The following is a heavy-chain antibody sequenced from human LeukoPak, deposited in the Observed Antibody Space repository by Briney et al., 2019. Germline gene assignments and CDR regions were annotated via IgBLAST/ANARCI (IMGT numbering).Heavy chain of an antibody. J-gene: IGHJ6*02. CDR3: ARRVRGVIISFYYYNGMDV. CDR1: GGSFSDYY. Sequence: SETLSLTCAVYGGSFSDYYWTWIRQSPGKGLEWIGEINHSEATDYNPSLKSRVTISVDTSKNQFSLKVRSVTAADTAVYYCARRVRGVIISFYYYNGMDVWGQGTTVTASS. V-gene: IGHV4-34*01. D-gene: IGHD3-10*01. CDR2: INHSEAT.